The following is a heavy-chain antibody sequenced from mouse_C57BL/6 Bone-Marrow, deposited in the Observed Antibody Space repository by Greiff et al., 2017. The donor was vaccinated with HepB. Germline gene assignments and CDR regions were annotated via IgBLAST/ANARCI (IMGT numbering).Heavy chain of an antibody. V-gene: IGHV1-80*01. CDR2: IYPGDGDT. Sequence: VKLMESGAELVKPGASVKISCKASGYAFSSYWMNWVKQRPGKGLEWIGQIYPGDGDTNYNGKFKGKATLTADKSSSTAYMQLSSLTSEDSAVYFCARGVLRYYFDYWGQGTTLTVSS. CDR3: ARGVLRYYFDY. D-gene: IGHD1-1*01. CDR1: GYAFSSYW. J-gene: IGHJ2*01.